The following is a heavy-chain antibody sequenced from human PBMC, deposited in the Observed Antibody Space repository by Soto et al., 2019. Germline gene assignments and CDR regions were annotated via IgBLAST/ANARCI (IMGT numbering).Heavy chain of an antibody. CDR3: AALHETHSYDIEGYSXDTFXI. CDR1: XXXVNELS. J-gene: IGHJ3*02. Sequence: VKVSCKVSXXXVNELSIHWVRQAPGKGLEWLGGFDPEDGKTIYAQTLQGRLAMTEDTSADTAYXELGSLRSEDTAVYFCAALHETHSYDIEGYSXDTFXIWGXXXXVTVSS. D-gene: IGHD3-22*01. CDR2: FDPEDGKT. V-gene: IGHV1-24*01.